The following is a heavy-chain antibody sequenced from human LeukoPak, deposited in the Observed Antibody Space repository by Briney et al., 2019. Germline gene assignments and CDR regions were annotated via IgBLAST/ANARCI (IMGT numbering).Heavy chain of an antibody. CDR3: AKGRRAYYYDSSGYYPYYFDY. V-gene: IGHV3-21*04. J-gene: IGHJ4*02. Sequence: GESLRLSCAASGFTFSSYSMNWVRQAPGKGLEWVSSISSSSSYKYYADSVKGRFTISRDNAKNSLYLQMNSLRAEDTALYYCAKGRRAYYYDSSGYYPYYFDYWGRGTLVTVSS. D-gene: IGHD3-22*01. CDR1: GFTFSSYS. CDR2: ISSSSSYK.